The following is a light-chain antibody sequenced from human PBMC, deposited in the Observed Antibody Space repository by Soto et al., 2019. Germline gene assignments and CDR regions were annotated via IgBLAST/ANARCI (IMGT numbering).Light chain of an antibody. J-gene: IGKJ5*01. V-gene: IGKV1-5*01. CDR1: QSVSGW. Sequence: MTQYPASLSVSPCERATLSCRASQSVSGWLAWYQQKPGEAPKLLIYDASALPRGVPSRFSGSGSGTKFTLTISSLQSEDFATYYCQQLNSYPLTFGQGTRLEIK. CDR2: DAS. CDR3: QQLNSYPLT.